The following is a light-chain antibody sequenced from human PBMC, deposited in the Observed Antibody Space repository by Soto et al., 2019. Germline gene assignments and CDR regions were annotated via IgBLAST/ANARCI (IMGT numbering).Light chain of an antibody. CDR2: AAS. V-gene: IGKV1-12*01. CDR3: LQDYNYPQT. CDR1: QVISSW. Sequence: DIQMTQAPSFVSAFVGDRVTITCRASQVISSWLAWYQQKPGKAPKLLIYAASSLQSGVPSRFSGSESGTDFTLTISSLQPEDFATYYCLQDYNYPQTFGQGTKVDI. J-gene: IGKJ1*01.